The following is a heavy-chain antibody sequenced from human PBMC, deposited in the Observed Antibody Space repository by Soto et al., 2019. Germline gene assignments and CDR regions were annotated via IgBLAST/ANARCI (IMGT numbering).Heavy chain of an antibody. CDR3: AKDPGQWLEYFQH. V-gene: IGHV3-23*01. CDR1: GFTFSSYA. Sequence: EVQLLESGGGLVQPGGSLRLSCAASGFTFSSYAMSWVRQAPGKGLEWVSAISGSGGSTYYADSVKGRITISRDNSKNTLYLQMNSLRAEDTAVYYCAKDPGQWLEYFQHWGQGTLVTVSS. D-gene: IGHD6-19*01. J-gene: IGHJ1*01. CDR2: ISGSGGST.